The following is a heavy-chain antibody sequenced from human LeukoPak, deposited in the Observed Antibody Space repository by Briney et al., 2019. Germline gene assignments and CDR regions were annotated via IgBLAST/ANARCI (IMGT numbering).Heavy chain of an antibody. J-gene: IGHJ4*02. V-gene: IGHV3-30*19. CDR2: ISYDGSNK. Sequence: GRSLRLSCAASGFTFSNYGMHWVRQAPGKGLEWVAVISYDGSNKYYADSVKGRFTISRDNSKNTLYLQMNSLRAEDTAVYYCARAVNEAVRGALDYWGQGTLVTVSS. CDR3: ARAVNEAVRGALDY. CDR1: GFTFSNYG. D-gene: IGHD3-10*01.